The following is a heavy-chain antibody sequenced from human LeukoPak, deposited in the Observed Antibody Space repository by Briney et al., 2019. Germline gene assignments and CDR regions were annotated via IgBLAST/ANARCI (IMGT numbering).Heavy chain of an antibody. CDR3: ARGYGGSSPFDY. V-gene: IGHV3-48*03. CDR1: GFTFGDYA. Sequence: GGSLRLSCTASGFTFGDYAMSWVRQAPGKGLEWVSYISSSGSDIYYADSVKGRFTISRDNAKNSLYLHMNSLRAEDTAVYYCARGYGGSSPFDYWGQGTLVTVSS. J-gene: IGHJ4*02. CDR2: ISSSGSDI. D-gene: IGHD4-23*01.